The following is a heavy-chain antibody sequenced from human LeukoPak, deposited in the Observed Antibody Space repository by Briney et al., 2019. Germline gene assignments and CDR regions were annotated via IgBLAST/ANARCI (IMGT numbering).Heavy chain of an antibody. CDR2: IRYDGSNK. V-gene: IGHV3-30*02. J-gene: IGHJ4*02. D-gene: IGHD3-22*01. Sequence: PGGSLRLSCAASGFTFSSYGMHWVRQAPGKGLEWVAFIRYDGSNKYYADSVKGRFTISRDNSKNTLYLQMNSLRAEDTAVYYCASHVAYDSSGYRHWGQGTLVTVSS. CDR1: GFTFSSYG. CDR3: ASHVAYDSSGYRH.